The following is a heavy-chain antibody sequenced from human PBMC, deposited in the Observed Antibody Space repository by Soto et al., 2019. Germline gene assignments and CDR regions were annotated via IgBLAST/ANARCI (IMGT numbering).Heavy chain of an antibody. V-gene: IGHV4-39*01. J-gene: IGHJ5*02. CDR2: IYYSGST. Sequence: SETLSLTCTVSGGSISSSSYYWGWILQPPGKGLEWIGSIYYSGSTYYNPSLKSRVTISVDTSKNQFSLKLSSVTAADTAVYYCASMRLSIAAAAPGNWFDPWGQGTLVT. CDR3: ASMRLSIAAAAPGNWFDP. CDR1: GGSISSSSYY. D-gene: IGHD6-25*01.